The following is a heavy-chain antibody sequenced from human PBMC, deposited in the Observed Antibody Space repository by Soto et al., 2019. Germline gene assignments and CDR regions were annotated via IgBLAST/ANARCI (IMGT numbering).Heavy chain of an antibody. D-gene: IGHD6-13*01. CDR1: GGSITNDGSY. CDR3: ARLYAGTDAFEA. V-gene: IGHV4-31*03. Sequence: QVQLQESGPGLVKPLETLSLTCTVSGGSITNDGSYWSWVRQHPGKGLEWIGYIYDAGTTYRNPSLKSRLSMSVDTSRKHFSLEMTSVTAADTAVYYCARLYAGTDAFEAWGQGTMVTVSS. CDR2: IYDAGTT. J-gene: IGHJ3*01.